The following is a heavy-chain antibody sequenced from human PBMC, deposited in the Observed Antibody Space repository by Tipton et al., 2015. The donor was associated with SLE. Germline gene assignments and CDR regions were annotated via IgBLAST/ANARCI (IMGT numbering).Heavy chain of an antibody. CDR1: GDSISSSTYY. D-gene: IGHD4-23*01. Sequence: TLSLTCTVSGDSISSSTYYWGWIRQPPGKGLEWIGTIYYSGNTYYNPSLKSRVTISVDTSKNQFSLKLNSVTAADTAVYYCARPKSGRHTYGGSSYGMDVWGQGTTVTVSS. J-gene: IGHJ6*02. CDR3: ARPKSGRHTYGGSSYGMDV. V-gene: IGHV4-39*01. CDR2: IYYSGNT.